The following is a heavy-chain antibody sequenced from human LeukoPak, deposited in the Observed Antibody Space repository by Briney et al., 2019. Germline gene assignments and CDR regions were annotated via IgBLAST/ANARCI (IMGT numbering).Heavy chain of an antibody. J-gene: IGHJ5*02. CDR2: IYPGDSDT. CDR3: ARRGDCSGGSCYSGWFDP. CDR1: GYSFTSYW. V-gene: IGHV5-51*01. Sequence: GESLKISCKGSGYSFTSYWIGWVRQMPGKGLEWMGIIYPGDSDTRYSPSFQGQVTISADKSISTAYLQWSSLKASDTAMYYCARRGDCSGGSCYSGWFDPWGQGTLVTVSS. D-gene: IGHD2-15*01.